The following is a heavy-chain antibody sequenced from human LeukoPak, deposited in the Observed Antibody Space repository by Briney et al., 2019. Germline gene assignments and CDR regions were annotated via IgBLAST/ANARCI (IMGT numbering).Heavy chain of an antibody. V-gene: IGHV4-34*01. D-gene: IGHD6-19*01. CDR2: INHSGST. J-gene: IGHJ4*02. Sequence: SETLSLTCAVYGGSFSGYYWSWIRQPPGKGLEWIGEINHSGSTNYNPSLKSRVTISVDTSKNQFSLKLSSVTAADTAVYYCARGSVIAVAGTPFFDYWGQGTLVTVSS. CDR3: ARGSVIAVAGTPFFDY. CDR1: GGSFSGYY.